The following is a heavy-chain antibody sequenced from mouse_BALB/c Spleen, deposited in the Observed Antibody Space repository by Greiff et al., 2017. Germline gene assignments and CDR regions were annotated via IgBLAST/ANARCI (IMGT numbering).Heavy chain of an antibody. CDR2: ISSGGSYT. CDR1: GFTFSSYG. V-gene: IGHV5-6*01. CDR3: ARQRGNWDYAMDY. Sequence: EVKVVESGGDLVKPGGSLKLSCAASGFTFSSYGMSWVRQTPDKRLEWVATISSGGSYTYYPDSVKGRFTISRDNAKNTLYLQMSSLKSEDTAMYYCARQRGNWDYAMDYWGQGTSVTVSS. J-gene: IGHJ4*01. D-gene: IGHD4-1*01.